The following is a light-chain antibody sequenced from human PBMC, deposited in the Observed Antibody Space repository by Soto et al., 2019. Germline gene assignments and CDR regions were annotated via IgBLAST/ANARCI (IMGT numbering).Light chain of an antibody. CDR2: AAS. J-gene: IGKJ1*01. Sequence: EIVLTQSPATLSLSPGDKATLSCRASPSVCRYFAWYQQKPGQAPRLLLYAASIRATGIPARFSGTGSERDCTLTITSLEPEDFAVYYCQQRRNWPWTVGQGTKVEIK. CDR1: PSVCRY. CDR3: QQRRNWPWT. V-gene: IGKV3-11*02.